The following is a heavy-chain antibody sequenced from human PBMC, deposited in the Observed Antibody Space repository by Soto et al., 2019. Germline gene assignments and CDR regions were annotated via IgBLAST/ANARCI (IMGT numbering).Heavy chain of an antibody. J-gene: IGHJ6*02. Sequence: SVKVSCKASGGTFSSHAISWVRQAPGQGLEWMGGIIRFFKAANYAQKFQGRVTITADDSTNTAYMDLYSLRSEDTAVYYCARDVPLNYYDGTFSYYAMDVWGQGTTVTVSS. V-gene: IGHV1-69*13. CDR2: IIRFFKAA. D-gene: IGHD3-16*01. CDR1: GGTFSSHA. CDR3: ARDVPLNYYDGTFSYYAMDV.